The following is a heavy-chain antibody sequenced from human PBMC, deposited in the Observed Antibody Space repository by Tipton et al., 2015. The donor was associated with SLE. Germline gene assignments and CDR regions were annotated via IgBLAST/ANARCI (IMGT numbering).Heavy chain of an antibody. V-gene: IGHV4-39*07. CDR2: IYDSETT. J-gene: IGHJ3*02. CDR1: GGSINNKNYY. D-gene: IGHD3-22*01. CDR3: ARDTYYTGSGGYFGAMSALEI. Sequence: TLSLTCTVSGGSINNKNYYWDWIRQPPGKGLEWIGNIYDSETTYYNPSLKSRVTISVDTSRNQFSLKLSSVTAADTAVYYCARDTYYTGSGGYFGAMSALEIWGPGTTVTVSS.